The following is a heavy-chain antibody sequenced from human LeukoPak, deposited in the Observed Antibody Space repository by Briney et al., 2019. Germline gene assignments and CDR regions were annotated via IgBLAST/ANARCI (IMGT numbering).Heavy chain of an antibody. CDR2: INHSGIT. V-gene: IGHV4-39*07. J-gene: IGHJ6*04. Sequence: SETLSLTCTVSGGSISSSSYYWGWIRQPPGKGLEWIGEINHSGITNYNPSLKSRVTISVDTSKNQFSLKLRSVTAADTAVYYCASETYYYGSGSRYNGVWGKGTTVTVSS. D-gene: IGHD3-10*01. CDR1: GGSISSSSYY. CDR3: ASETYYYGSGSRYNGV.